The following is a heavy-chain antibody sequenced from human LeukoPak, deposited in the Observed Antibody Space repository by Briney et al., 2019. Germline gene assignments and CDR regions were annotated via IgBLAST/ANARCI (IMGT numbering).Heavy chain of an antibody. Sequence: GRSLRLSCAASGFTFSSYGMHWVRQAPGKGLEWVAVISYDGSNKYYADSVKGRFTISRDNSKNTLYLQMNSLRAEDTAVYYCAKVGYCSSTSCYAVGYWGQGTLVTVSS. D-gene: IGHD2-2*01. J-gene: IGHJ4*02. V-gene: IGHV3-30*18. CDR1: GFTFSSYG. CDR2: ISYDGSNK. CDR3: AKVGYCSSTSCYAVGY.